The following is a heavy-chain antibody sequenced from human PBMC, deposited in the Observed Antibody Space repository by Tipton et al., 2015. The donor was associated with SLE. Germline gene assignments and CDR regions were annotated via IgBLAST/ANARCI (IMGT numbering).Heavy chain of an antibody. CDR3: AKDLSGSFDAFDI. Sequence: SLRLSCAASGFTFSSYGVHWVRQAPGKGLEWVAFIRYDGSNKYYADSVKGRFTISRDNSKNTLYLQMNSLRAEDTAVYYCAKDLSGSFDAFDIWGQGTMVTVSS. J-gene: IGHJ3*02. CDR1: GFTFSSYG. V-gene: IGHV3-30*02. CDR2: IRYDGSNK. D-gene: IGHD1-26*01.